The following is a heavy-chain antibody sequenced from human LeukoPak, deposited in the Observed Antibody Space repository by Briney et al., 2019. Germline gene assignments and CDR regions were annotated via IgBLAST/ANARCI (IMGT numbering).Heavy chain of an antibody. CDR1: GFTLSSYG. J-gene: IGHJ5*02. Sequence: GGSLRLSCAASGFTLSSYGMHWVRQAPGKGLEWVAFIRYDGSNKYYADSVKGRFTISRDNSKNTLHLQMNSLRAEDTAVYYCAKDTPAMVRGVIGDYNWFDPWGQGTLVTVSS. CDR2: IRYDGSNK. CDR3: AKDTPAMVRGVIGDYNWFDP. V-gene: IGHV3-30*02. D-gene: IGHD3-10*01.